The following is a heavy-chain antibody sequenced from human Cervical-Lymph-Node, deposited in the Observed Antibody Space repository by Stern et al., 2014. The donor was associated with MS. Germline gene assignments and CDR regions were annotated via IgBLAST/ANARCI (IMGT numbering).Heavy chain of an antibody. J-gene: IGHJ6*02. CDR2: FDPEEGEM. Sequence: QVQLVQSGAEVKKPGASVKVSCKVSGYTLTEVSIHWVRQAPGTGLEWMRGFDPEEGEMSYAQKFQGRVTMTEDTSTETAYMDLISLKSEDSAVYYCVPGRRGDVWGQGTTVTVSS. V-gene: IGHV1-24*01. CDR3: VPGRRGDV. CDR1: GYTLTEVS. D-gene: IGHD1-14*01.